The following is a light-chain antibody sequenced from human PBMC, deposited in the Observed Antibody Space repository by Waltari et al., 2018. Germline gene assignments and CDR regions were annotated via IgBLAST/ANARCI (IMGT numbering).Light chain of an antibody. CDR1: QSIGRY. Sequence: EIMLTQSPGTLSLSPGERATLSCRASQSIGRYLVWYQQKPGQAPRLLMYEASRRATGIPDRCSGSGSGTDFSLTISRLEPEDFAVYYCQNHERLPATFGQGTKVELK. CDR2: EAS. V-gene: IGKV3-20*01. J-gene: IGKJ1*01. CDR3: QNHERLPAT.